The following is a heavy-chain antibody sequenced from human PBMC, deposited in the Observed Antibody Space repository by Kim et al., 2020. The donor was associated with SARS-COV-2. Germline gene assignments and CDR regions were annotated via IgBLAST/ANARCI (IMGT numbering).Heavy chain of an antibody. CDR2: IKAPDDTS. D-gene: IGHD5-12*01. CDR3: VKGAWLDY. J-gene: IGHJ4*02. V-gene: IGHV3-23*01. CDR1: GFNFGTFA. Sequence: GGSLRLSCVASGFNFGTFAMSWVRQAPGKGLKWVSVIKAPDDTSYYAESVRGRFTVSRDCARNTLYLQMNTLRVDDTAVFYCVKGAWLDYWGPGTLVTVSS.